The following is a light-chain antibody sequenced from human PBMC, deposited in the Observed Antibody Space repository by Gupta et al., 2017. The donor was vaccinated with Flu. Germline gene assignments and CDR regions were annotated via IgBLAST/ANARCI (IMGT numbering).Light chain of an antibody. Sequence: QSVLTQPPSVSAPPGQNVTIPCSGRPSKIGNDVVAWYQQFPGTAPKLLIYENDKRPAGIPDRFSGSKSGTSATLGISGVQTGDEASYFGGTWDAALGAGVFGGGTKVTGL. V-gene: IGLV1-51*01. CDR1: PSKIGNDV. J-gene: IGLJ3*02. CDR3: GTWDAALGAGV. CDR2: END.